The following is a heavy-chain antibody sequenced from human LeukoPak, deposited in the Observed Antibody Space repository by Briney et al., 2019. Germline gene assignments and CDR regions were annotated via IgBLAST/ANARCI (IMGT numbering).Heavy chain of an antibody. V-gene: IGHV3-30-3*01. CDR3: ARDRFRAFVVVPAAIPGSLEDY. J-gene: IGHJ4*02. CDR1: GFTFSSYA. D-gene: IGHD2-2*02. Sequence: GGSLRLSCAASGFTFSSYAMHWVRQAPGKGLEWVAVISYDGSNKYYADSVKGRFTISRDNSKNTLYLQMNSLRAEDTAVYYCARDRFRAFVVVPAAIPGSLEDYWGQGTLVTVSS. CDR2: ISYDGSNK.